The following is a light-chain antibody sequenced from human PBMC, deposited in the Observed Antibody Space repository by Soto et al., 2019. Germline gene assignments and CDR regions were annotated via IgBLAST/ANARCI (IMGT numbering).Light chain of an antibody. CDR2: RNN. CDR1: SSNIGSNY. J-gene: IGLJ1*01. CDR3: AAWDDSLSGSYV. Sequence: QSVLTQPPSASGTPGQRVTISCSGSSSNIGSNYVYWYQQLPGTAPKLLIYRNNQRPPGVPDRFSGSKSGTSASLAISGLRSEDEADYYCAAWDDSLSGSYVFGTGTKVTVL. V-gene: IGLV1-47*01.